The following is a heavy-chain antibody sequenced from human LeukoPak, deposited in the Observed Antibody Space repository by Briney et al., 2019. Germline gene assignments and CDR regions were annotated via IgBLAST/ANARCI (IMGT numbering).Heavy chain of an antibody. CDR3: ARSFNDFWSGSGY. Sequence: GESLKISCKGSGYSFTSSWIGWVRQMPGKGLEWMGIIYPGDSDTRYSPSFQGQVTISADKSISTAYLQWSSLKASDTAMYYCARSFNDFWSGSGYWGQGTLVTVSS. D-gene: IGHD3-3*01. CDR2: IYPGDSDT. CDR1: GYSFTSSW. J-gene: IGHJ4*02. V-gene: IGHV5-51*01.